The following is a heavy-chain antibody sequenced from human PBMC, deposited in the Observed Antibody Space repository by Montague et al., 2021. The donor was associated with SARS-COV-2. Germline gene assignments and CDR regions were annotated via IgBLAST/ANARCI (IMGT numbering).Heavy chain of an antibody. Sequence: SETLSLTCAVYDGSFSDYSWTWIRQPPGKGLEWIGEIILRGSTTYSPSPKSRVTISVDTSKNPFSLRLTSVTTTDTAVYYCARGPHSNTWYDPGDYWGQGILVTVSP. CDR2: IILRGST. CDR1: DGSFSDYS. CDR3: ARGPHSNTWYDPGDY. J-gene: IGHJ4*02. V-gene: IGHV4-34*01. D-gene: IGHD6-13*01.